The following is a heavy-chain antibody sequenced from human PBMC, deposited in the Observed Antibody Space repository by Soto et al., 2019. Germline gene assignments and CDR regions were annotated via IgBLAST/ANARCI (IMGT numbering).Heavy chain of an antibody. D-gene: IGHD2-15*01. CDR2: ISGSGGST. Sequence: PGGSLRLSCAASGFTFSSYAMSWVRQAPGKGLEWVSAISGSGGSTYYADSVKGRFTISRDNSKNTLYLQMNSLRAEDTAVYYCAKVPLDCSGGSCYSLYYYYYMDVWGKGTTVTVSS. V-gene: IGHV3-23*01. CDR1: GFTFSSYA. J-gene: IGHJ6*03. CDR3: AKVPLDCSGGSCYSLYYYYYMDV.